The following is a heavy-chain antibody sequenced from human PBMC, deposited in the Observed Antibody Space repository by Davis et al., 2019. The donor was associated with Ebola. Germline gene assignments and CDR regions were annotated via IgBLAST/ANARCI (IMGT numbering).Heavy chain of an antibody. CDR2: IYYSGST. CDR1: GGSISSYY. V-gene: IGHV4-59*12. Sequence: PSETLSLTCTVSGGSISSYYWSWIRQPPGKGLEWIGYIYYSGSTNYNPSLKSRVTISVDTSKNQFSLNLSSVTAADTAVYFCARPYGINNDAFDIWGQGTMVTVSS. D-gene: IGHD1/OR15-1a*01. CDR3: ARPYGINNDAFDI. J-gene: IGHJ3*02.